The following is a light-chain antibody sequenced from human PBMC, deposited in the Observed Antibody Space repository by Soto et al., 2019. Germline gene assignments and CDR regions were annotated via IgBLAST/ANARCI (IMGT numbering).Light chain of an antibody. CDR3: GAGDDTRTGRWV. Sequence: QSGLTQPPSTSGTPGQMITISCAGSRSNIGNNIVTWYQQLPGAAPKVVIYRTEQRPSGVPDRFSGSKSGTSASLAISGLQPEDEGDYYCGAGDDTRTGRWVFGGGTKLTVL. CDR2: RTE. J-gene: IGLJ3*02. V-gene: IGLV1-44*01. CDR1: RSNIGNNI.